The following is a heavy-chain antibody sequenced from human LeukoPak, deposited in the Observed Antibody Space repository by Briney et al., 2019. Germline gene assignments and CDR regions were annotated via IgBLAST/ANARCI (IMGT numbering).Heavy chain of an antibody. CDR3: ARDQYDYVWGSYRSSFDY. V-gene: IGHV3-21*01. CDR2: ISSSSSYI. D-gene: IGHD3-16*02. CDR1: GFTFSSYS. Sequence: GGSLRLSCAASGFTFSSYSMNWVRQAPGKGLEWVSSISSSSSYIYYADSVKGRFTISRDNAKNSLYLQMNSLRAEGTAVYYCARDQYDYVWGSYRSSFDYWGQGTLVTVSS. J-gene: IGHJ4*02.